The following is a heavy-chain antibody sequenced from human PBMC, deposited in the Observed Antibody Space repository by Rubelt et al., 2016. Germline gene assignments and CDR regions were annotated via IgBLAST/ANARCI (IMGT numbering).Heavy chain of an antibody. Sequence: VQLVESGGGVVQPGKSLRLSCAASGFTFSSYWMYWVRQAPGKGLVWVSRIDSDGSSTTYADSVKGRFTISRDNAKNPLYLQMNSLRVEDTAVYYCARGTMGARIQLWLRDGMDVWGQGTTVTVSS. V-gene: IGHV3-74*02. CDR2: IDSDGSST. CDR3: ARGTMGARIQLWLRDGMDV. D-gene: IGHD5-18*01. J-gene: IGHJ6*02. CDR1: GFTFSSYW.